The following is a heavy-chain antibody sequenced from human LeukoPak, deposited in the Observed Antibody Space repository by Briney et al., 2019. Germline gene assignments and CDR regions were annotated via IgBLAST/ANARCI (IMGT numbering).Heavy chain of an antibody. V-gene: IGHV3-33*06. CDR3: AKPYSGSYYFDY. CDR1: GFTFSSYG. D-gene: IGHD1-26*01. J-gene: IGHJ4*02. CDR2: IWYDGTNK. Sequence: GGSLRLSCVASGFTFSSYGMHWVRQAPGKGLEWVAVIWYDGTNKYYADSVKGRFTISRDSPKNTLYLQMNSLRAEDTAVYYCAKPYSGSYYFDYWGQGTLVTVSS.